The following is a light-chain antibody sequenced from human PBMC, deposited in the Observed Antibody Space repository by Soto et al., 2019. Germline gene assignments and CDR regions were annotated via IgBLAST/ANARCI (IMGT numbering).Light chain of an antibody. CDR3: QQRSNWAP. V-gene: IGKV3-11*01. CDR1: QSVSRN. Sequence: IVLTQSLSTLCLSPGERATLSCRASQSVSRNLAWYQQKPGQAPRFLIYDASNRATGIPARFSGSGSVTDFTLTISSLEPEDFAVYYCQQRSNWAPFGPGAKADIK. CDR2: DAS. J-gene: IGKJ3*01.